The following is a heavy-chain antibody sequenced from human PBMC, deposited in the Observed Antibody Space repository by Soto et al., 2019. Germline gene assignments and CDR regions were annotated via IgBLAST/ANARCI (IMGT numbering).Heavy chain of an antibody. CDR3: AKSLAYCGSDCYPYFEY. V-gene: IGHV3-23*01. D-gene: IGHD2-21*02. Sequence: GGSLRLSCAASGFTFSSYAITWVRQAPGKGLEWVSAISGSGHGTYYADSVKGRFTITRDNSKNTVYLQMNSLRAEDTAVYYCAKSLAYCGSDCYPYFEYWGQGALVTVSS. CDR1: GFTFSSYA. J-gene: IGHJ4*02. CDR2: ISGSGHGT.